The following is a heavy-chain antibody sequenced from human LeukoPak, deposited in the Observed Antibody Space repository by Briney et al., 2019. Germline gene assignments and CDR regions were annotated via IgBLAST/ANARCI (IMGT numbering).Heavy chain of an antibody. D-gene: IGHD1-1*01. V-gene: IGHV3-15*01. CDR3: TRSLENNY. CDR2: IKSKTDGGTT. Sequence: KTGGSLRLSCAASGFTFGNAWKSWVRQAPGKGLEWVGRIKSKTDGGTTDYAAPVKGRFTISRDDSKNTLYLQMNSLKTEDAAVYYCTRSLENNYWGQGTLVTVSS. J-gene: IGHJ4*02. CDR1: GFTFGNAW.